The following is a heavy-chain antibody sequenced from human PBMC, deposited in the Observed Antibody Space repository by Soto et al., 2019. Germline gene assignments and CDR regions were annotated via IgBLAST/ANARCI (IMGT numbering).Heavy chain of an antibody. CDR1: GGSISSGGYY. D-gene: IGHD3-10*01. CDR2: IYYSGST. J-gene: IGHJ5*02. V-gene: IGHV4-31*01. CDR3: ASLSVAITMVRGVGWFDP. Sequence: SETLSLTCTVSGGSISSGGYYWSWIRQHPGKGLEWIGYIYYSGSTYYNPSLKSQVTISVDTSKNQFSLKLSSVTAADTALFYFASLSVAITMVRGVGWFDPWGQGTLVTVSS.